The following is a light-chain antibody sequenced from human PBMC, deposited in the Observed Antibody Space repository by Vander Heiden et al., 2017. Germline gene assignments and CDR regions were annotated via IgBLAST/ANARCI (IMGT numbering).Light chain of an antibody. CDR3: QQYGSTAYT. CDR1: HSIIGTY. Sequence: EIVLTQPPGTLSLSPGERAALSCRASHSIIGTYLAWYQQKPGQAPRLLIYDSSSRATGIPDRFSGRVSGTDFTLTISRLEPEDFAVYYCQQYGSTAYTFGQGTKLEIK. V-gene: IGKV3-20*01. CDR2: DSS. J-gene: IGKJ2*01.